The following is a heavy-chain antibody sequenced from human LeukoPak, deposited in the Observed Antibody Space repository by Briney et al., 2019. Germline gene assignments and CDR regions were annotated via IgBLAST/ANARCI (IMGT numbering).Heavy chain of an antibody. CDR3: AREYYDSSGYYSYYFDY. CDR2: ISPNSGGT. D-gene: IGHD3-22*01. V-gene: IGHV1-2*02. CDR1: GYTFTRYY. Sequence: GASVKVSCKASGYTFTRYYMHWVRQAPGQGLEWMGWISPNSGGTNYAQNFQGRVTMTRDTSISTAYMELSRLRSDDTAVYYCAREYYDSSGYYSYYFDYWGQGTLVTVSS. J-gene: IGHJ4*02.